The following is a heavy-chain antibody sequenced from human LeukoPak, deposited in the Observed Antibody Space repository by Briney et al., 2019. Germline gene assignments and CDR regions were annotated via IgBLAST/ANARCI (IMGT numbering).Heavy chain of an antibody. J-gene: IGHJ5*02. CDR2: INPNSGGT. Sequence: ASVKVSCKASGYTFTGYYIHWVRQAPGQGLEWMGWINPNSGGTKYAQKFQGRVTMTRDTSITTAYMGLSRLRSDDTAVYYCAKGRVVAGSKSLTYHWFDPWGQGTLVTVSS. V-gene: IGHV1-2*02. D-gene: IGHD6-19*01. CDR3: AKGRVVAGSKSLTYHWFDP. CDR1: GYTFTGYY.